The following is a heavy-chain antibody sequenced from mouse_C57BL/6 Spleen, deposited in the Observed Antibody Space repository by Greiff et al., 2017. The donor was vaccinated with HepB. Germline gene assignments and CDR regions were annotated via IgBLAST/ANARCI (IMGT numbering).Heavy chain of an antibody. J-gene: IGHJ3*01. CDR1: GYAFSSSW. CDR3: ARLGSNHVGFAY. D-gene: IGHD2-5*01. Sequence: VKLVESGPELVKPGASVKISCKASGYAFSSSWMNWVKQRPGKGLEWIGRIYPGDGDTNYNGKFKGKATLTADKSSSTAYMQLSSLTSEDSAVYFCARLGSNHVGFAYWGQGTLVTVSA. V-gene: IGHV1-82*01. CDR2: IYPGDGDT.